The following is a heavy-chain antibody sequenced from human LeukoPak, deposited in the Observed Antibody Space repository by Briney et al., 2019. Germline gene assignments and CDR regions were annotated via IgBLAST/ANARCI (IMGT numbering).Heavy chain of an antibody. J-gene: IGHJ5*02. CDR3: ARGDRRYYYDSSGNPRWFDP. V-gene: IGHV4-34*01. D-gene: IGHD3-22*01. Sequence: SETLSLTCAVYGGSFSGYYWSWIRQPPGKGLEWIGEINHSGGTNYNPSLKSRVTITVDTSKNQFSLKLSSVTAADTAVYYCARGDRRYYYDSSGNPRWFDPWGQGTLVTVSS. CDR1: GGSFSGYY. CDR2: INHSGGT.